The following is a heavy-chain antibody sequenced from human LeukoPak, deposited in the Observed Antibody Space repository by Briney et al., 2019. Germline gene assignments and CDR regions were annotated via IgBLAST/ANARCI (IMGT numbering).Heavy chain of an antibody. CDR2: IYYSGST. CDR1: GGSISSYY. J-gene: IGHJ4*02. V-gene: IGHV4-59*08. D-gene: IGHD3-10*01. CDR3: ARHSVWFGELFRFDY. Sequence: SETLSLTCTVSGGSISSYYWSWIRQPPGKGLEWIGYIYYSGSTNYNPSLKSRVTISVDTSKNQFSLKLSSVTAADTAVYYCARHSVWFGELFRFDYWGQGTLVTASS.